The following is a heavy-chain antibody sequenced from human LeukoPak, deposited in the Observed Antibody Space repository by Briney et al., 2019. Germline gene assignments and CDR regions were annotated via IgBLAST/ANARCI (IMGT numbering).Heavy chain of an antibody. CDR1: GFTFSSYE. Sequence: PGGSLRLSCAASGFTFSSYEMNWVRQAPGKGLEWASYISSSGSTIYYADSVKGRFTISRDNAKNSLYLQMNSLSPEDTALYYCAKDVLVGYTYGPDYWGQGTVVTVSS. CDR3: AKDVLVGYTYGPDY. D-gene: IGHD5-18*01. V-gene: IGHV3-48*03. J-gene: IGHJ4*02. CDR2: ISSSGSTI.